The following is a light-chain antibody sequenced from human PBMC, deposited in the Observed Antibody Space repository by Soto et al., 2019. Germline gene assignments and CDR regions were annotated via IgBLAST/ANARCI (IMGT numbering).Light chain of an antibody. CDR1: QSVSNY. CDR2: EAS. V-gene: IGKV3-11*01. Sequence: DIVLTQSPATLSLSPGERATLSCRASQSVSNYLVWYQQKPGQAPRLLIYEASNRATGIPASFSGSGSGTDFTLPISSVEAEDFSVYYYQQGKTFGGGTKVEIK. J-gene: IGKJ4*01. CDR3: QQGKT.